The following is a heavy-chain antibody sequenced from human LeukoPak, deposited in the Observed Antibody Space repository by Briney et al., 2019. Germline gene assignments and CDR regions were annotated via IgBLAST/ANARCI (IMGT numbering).Heavy chain of an antibody. CDR3: ARPKDIVGANTAFDI. V-gene: IGHV5-51*01. CDR2: IYPGDSDT. Sequence: PGESLKLSCKGSGYTFTSYWIGWVRQMPGQGLERMESIYPGDSDTSYSPSFQGQVTISADKSTSTAYLQWSSLKASDTAMYYCARPKDIVGANTAFDIWGQGTIVTVSS. J-gene: IGHJ3*02. CDR1: GYTFTSYW. D-gene: IGHD1-26*01.